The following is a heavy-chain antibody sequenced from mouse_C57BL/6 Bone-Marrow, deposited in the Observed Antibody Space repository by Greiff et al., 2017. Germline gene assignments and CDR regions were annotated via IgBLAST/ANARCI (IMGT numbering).Heavy chain of an antibody. CDR2: IYPSDSET. CDR3: ARWGYYYSRGAMDY. J-gene: IGHJ4*01. V-gene: IGHV1-61*01. Sequence: VKLQQPGAELVRPGSSVKLSCKASGYTFTSYWMDWVKQRPGQGLEWIGNIYPSDSETHYNQKFKDKATLTVDKSSSTAYMQLSSLTSEDSAVYYCARWGYYYSRGAMDYWGQGTSVTVSS. CDR1: GYTFTSYW. D-gene: IGHD1-1*01.